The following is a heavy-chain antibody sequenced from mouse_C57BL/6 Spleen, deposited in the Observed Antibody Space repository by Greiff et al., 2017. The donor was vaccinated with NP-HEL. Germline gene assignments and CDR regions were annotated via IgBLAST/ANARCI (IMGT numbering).Heavy chain of an antibody. V-gene: IGHV1-61*01. CDR1: GYTFTSYW. CDR2: IYPSDSET. CDR3: ASGDYDRAAWFAY. D-gene: IGHD2-4*01. J-gene: IGHJ3*01. Sequence: QVQLQQSGAELVRPGSSVKLSCKASGYTFTSYWMDWVRQRPGQGLEWIGNIYPSDSETHYNQKFKDKATLTVDKSSSTAYMQFSSLTSEDSAVYYCASGDYDRAAWFAYWGQGTLVTVSA.